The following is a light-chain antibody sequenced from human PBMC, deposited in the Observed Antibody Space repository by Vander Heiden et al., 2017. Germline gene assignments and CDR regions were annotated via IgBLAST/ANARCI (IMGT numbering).Light chain of an antibody. J-gene: IGLJ1*01. V-gene: IGLV3-21*02. CDR2: DST. Sequence: SYVLTQPPSVSVAPGQTARITCGGNNIGRESVHWYQLKPGQAPVLVVSDSTDRPSGIPERFSGSTSGNTATLTISRVEAGDEADYYCQVWDDNGHHYVFGTGTKVTVL. CDR3: QVWDDNGHHYV. CDR1: NIGRES.